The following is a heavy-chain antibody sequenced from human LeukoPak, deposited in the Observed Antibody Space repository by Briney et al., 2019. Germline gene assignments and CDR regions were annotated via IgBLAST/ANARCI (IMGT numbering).Heavy chain of an antibody. D-gene: IGHD3-9*01. CDR3: ARTTDYDILTGYYDSRFFFDY. CDR2: IYQNGNT. Sequence: SGTLSLTCAVSGGSISSNNWWSWVRQPPGKGLEWIGEIYQNGNTKLHPSLKSRVTISVDKSQNQFSLKLSSVTAADTAVYYCARTTDYDILTGYYDSRFFFDYWGQGTLVTVSS. V-gene: IGHV4-4*02. CDR1: GGSISSNNW. J-gene: IGHJ4*02.